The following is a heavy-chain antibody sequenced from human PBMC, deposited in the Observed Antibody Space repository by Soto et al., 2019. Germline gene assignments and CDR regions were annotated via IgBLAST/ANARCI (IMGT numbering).Heavy chain of an antibody. CDR1: GFTFSSYA. CDR3: ARDQGLDY. Sequence: QVQLVESGGGVVQPGRSLRLSCAASGFTFSSYAMHWVRQAPGKGLEWVAVISYDGSNKYYADSVKGRFTISRDNSKNTLYLQMNSLRAEDMAVYYCARDQGLDYWGQGTLVTVSS. CDR2: ISYDGSNK. J-gene: IGHJ4*02. V-gene: IGHV3-30-3*01.